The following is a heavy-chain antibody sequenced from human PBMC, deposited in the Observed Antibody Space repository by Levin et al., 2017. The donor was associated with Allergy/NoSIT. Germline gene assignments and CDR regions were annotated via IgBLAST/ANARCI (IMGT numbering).Heavy chain of an antibody. CDR1: GYTFTSYD. J-gene: IGHJ4*02. D-gene: IGHD3-10*01. V-gene: IGHV1-8*01. Sequence: AASAKVSCKTSGYTFTSYDINWVRQVTGQGLEWMGWMNPKSGNTGSAQKFQGRVTMTRNTSITTAYMELSSLRSEDTAVYYCARAIRGSSLRYYFDSWGQGALVTVSS. CDR2: MNPKSGNT. CDR3: ARAIRGSSLRYYFDS.